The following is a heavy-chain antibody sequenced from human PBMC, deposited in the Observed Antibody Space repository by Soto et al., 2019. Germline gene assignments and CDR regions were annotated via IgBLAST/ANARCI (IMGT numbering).Heavy chain of an antibody. CDR2: IWDDGSNK. CDR1: GFTFSSYG. V-gene: IGHV3-33*01. J-gene: IGHJ6*02. D-gene: IGHD3-10*01. Sequence: QVQLVESGGGVVQPGRSLRLSCAASGFTFSSYGMHWVRQAPGKGLEWVAVIWDDGSNKYYADSVKGRFTISRDNSKNTLYLQVNSLRAEDTAVYYCARDTARAMVRIYYGMDVWGQGTTVTVSS. CDR3: ARDTARAMVRIYYGMDV.